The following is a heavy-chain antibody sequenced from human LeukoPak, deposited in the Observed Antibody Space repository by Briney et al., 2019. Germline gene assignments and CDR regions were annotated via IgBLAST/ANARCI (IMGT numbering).Heavy chain of an antibody. D-gene: IGHD3-22*01. J-gene: IGHJ4*02. CDR3: ARYTSGYSLEY. V-gene: IGHV3-7*01. Sequence: GGSLRLSCVASGFTFNYYWMSWVRQAPGKGLEWLANIKKDGTEKNYVDSVEGRFTISRGTAKSTLYLYLNSLRPDDTAVYYCARYTSGYSLEYWGQGALVTVSS. CDR2: IKKDGTEK. CDR1: GFTFNYYW.